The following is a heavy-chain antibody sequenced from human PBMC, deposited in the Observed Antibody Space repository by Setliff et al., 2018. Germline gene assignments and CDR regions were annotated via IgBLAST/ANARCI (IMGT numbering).Heavy chain of an antibody. Sequence: KPSETLSLTCAVTGVPISSTEWWSWVRQPPGKGLEWIGEIFHSGTTHCNPSLKSRLTISVDKSKNQFSLTLSSVTAADTAVYYCARATYCDYGNWFDPWGQGTLVTVSS. V-gene: IGHV4-4*02. J-gene: IGHJ5*02. CDR1: GVPISSTEW. D-gene: IGHD2-21*01. CDR2: IFHSGTT. CDR3: ARATYCDYGNWFDP.